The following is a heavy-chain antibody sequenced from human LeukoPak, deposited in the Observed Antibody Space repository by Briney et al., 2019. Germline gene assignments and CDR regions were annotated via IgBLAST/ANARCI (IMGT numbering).Heavy chain of an antibody. J-gene: IGHJ6*02. CDR1: GFTFSSYW. D-gene: IGHD3-22*01. CDR2: IKQDGSEK. CDR3: ARDMGLLEIVVSDGMDV. Sequence: PGGSLRLSCAASGFTFSSYWMSWVRQAPGKGLEWVANIKQDGSEKYYVDSVKGRFTISRDNAKNSLYLQMNSLRAEDTAVYYCARDMGLLEIVVSDGMDVWGQGTTATVSS. V-gene: IGHV3-7*03.